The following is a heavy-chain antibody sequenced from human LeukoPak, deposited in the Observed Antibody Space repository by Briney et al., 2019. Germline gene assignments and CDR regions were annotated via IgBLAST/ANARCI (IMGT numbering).Heavy chain of an antibody. D-gene: IGHD6-13*01. J-gene: IGHJ3*02. CDR3: ARGAAAAGTSGAFDI. Sequence: ASVKVSCKASGYTFTSYGISWVRQAPGQGLEWMGWISAYNGNTNYAQKLRGRVTMTTDTSTSTAYMELRSLRSDDTAVYYCARGAAAAGTSGAFDIWGQGTMVTVSS. CDR2: ISAYNGNT. V-gene: IGHV1-18*01. CDR1: GYTFTSYG.